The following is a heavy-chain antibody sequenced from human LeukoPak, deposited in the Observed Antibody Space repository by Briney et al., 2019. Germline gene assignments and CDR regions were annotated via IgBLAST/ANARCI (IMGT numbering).Heavy chain of an antibody. D-gene: IGHD6-13*01. CDR2: ISYDGSNK. V-gene: IGHV3-30*04. J-gene: IGHJ4*02. CDR3: ARGTQPGIAAAGEKEFDY. Sequence: GRSLRLSCAASGFTFSSYAMHWVRQAPGKGLEWVAVISYDGSNKCYADSVKGRFTISRDNSKNTLYLQMNSLRAEDTAVYYCARGTQPGIAAAGEKEFDYWGQGTLVTVSS. CDR1: GFTFSSYA.